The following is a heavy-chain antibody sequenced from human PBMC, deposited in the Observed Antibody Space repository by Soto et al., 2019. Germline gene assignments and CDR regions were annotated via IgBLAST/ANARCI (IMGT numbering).Heavy chain of an antibody. CDR2: ISTYNGNT. CDR1: CYIFITYG. J-gene: IGHJ4*02. CDR3: ARDLAGSGSYYTGY. V-gene: IGHV1-18*01. D-gene: IGHD3-10*01. Sequence: SVKVSFRASCYIFITYGISWVRQAPEQGLEWMGRISTYNGNTNYAQNLQGRVTMTADTSTNTAYMELRSLRSDDTAVYYCARDLAGSGSYYTGYWGPGTLVIVSS.